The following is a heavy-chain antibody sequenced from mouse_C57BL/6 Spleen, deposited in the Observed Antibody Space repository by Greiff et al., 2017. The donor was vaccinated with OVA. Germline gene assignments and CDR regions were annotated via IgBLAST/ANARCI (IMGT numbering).Heavy chain of an antibody. CDR3: ARRGYDYDGAMDY. Sequence: VKLQESGAELVKPGASVKMSCKASGYTFTTYPIEWMKQNHGKSLEWIGNFHPYNDDTKYNEKFKGKATLTVEKSSSTVYLELSRLTSDDSAVYYCARRGYDYDGAMDYWGQGTSVTVSS. V-gene: IGHV1-47*01. CDR1: GYTFTTYP. CDR2: FHPYNDDT. J-gene: IGHJ4*01. D-gene: IGHD2-4*01.